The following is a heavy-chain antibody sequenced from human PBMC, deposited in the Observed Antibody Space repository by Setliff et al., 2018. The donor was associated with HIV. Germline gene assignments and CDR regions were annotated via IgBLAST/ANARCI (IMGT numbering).Heavy chain of an antibody. CDR1: GFSVSSYW. Sequence: PGESLKISCAASGFSVSSYWMSWVRQAPGKGLEWVANIKQDGSEKYYVDSVRGRFTISRDNAKTSQYLQMNSLRAEDTAVYYCARDATRGGDMDVWAKGTTVTVSS. D-gene: IGHD2-15*01. CDR2: IKQDGSEK. V-gene: IGHV3-7*01. CDR3: ARDATRGGDMDV. J-gene: IGHJ6*03.